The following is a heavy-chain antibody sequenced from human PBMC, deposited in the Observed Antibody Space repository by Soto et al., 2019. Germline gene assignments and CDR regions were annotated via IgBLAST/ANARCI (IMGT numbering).Heavy chain of an antibody. Sequence: TSETLSLTCTVSVGSISSSSYYWGWIRQPPGKGLEWIGSIYYSGSTYYNPSLKSRVTISVDTSKNQFSLKLSSVTAADTAVYYCARRGSGSYSDYWGQGTLVTVS. D-gene: IGHD3-10*01. CDR1: VGSISSSSYY. CDR3: ARRGSGSYSDY. CDR2: IYYSGST. V-gene: IGHV4-39*01. J-gene: IGHJ4*02.